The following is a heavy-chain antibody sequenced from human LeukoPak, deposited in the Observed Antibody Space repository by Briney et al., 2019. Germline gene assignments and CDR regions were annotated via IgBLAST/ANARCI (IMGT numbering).Heavy chain of an antibody. D-gene: IGHD2-15*01. CDR3: ARGMVVAAPIDY. Sequence: SETLSLTCAVYGGSFSGYYWSWIRQPPGKGLEWIGEINHSGSTNYNPSLKSRVTISVDTSKNQFSLKLSSVTAADTAVYYCARGMVVAAPIDYWGQGTLVTVSS. CDR2: INHSGST. J-gene: IGHJ4*02. CDR1: GGSFSGYY. V-gene: IGHV4-34*01.